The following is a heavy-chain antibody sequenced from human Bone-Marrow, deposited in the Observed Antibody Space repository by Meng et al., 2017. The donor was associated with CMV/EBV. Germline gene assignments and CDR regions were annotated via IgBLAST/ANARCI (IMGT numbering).Heavy chain of an antibody. CDR2: INAGNGNT. J-gene: IGHJ4*02. CDR1: GHPFTSYA. CDR3: ARVYCSSTSCYKGFDY. Sequence: SGHPFTSYAVLWVRQAPRQRLEWMGWINAGNGNTKYSQKFQGRVTITRDTSASTAYMELSSLRSEDTAVYYCARVYCSSTSCYKGFDYWGQGTLVTVSS. V-gene: IGHV1-3*01. D-gene: IGHD2-2*02.